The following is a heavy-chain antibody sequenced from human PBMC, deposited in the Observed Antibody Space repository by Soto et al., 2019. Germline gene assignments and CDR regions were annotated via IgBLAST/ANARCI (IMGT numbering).Heavy chain of an antibody. Sequence: ASVKVSSKGAGYTYSRYTSNRSHQAPGQRLEWMGWINPDNGNTKSSQKFQDRVIITRDTSASTAYMELSRLRSEDTAVYYCAIDCAVAGNNNFDYWGQGTPVTVSS. CDR2: INPDNGNT. CDR3: AIDCAVAGNNNFDY. D-gene: IGHD6-19*01. J-gene: IGHJ4*02. V-gene: IGHV1-3*01. CDR1: GYTYSRYT.